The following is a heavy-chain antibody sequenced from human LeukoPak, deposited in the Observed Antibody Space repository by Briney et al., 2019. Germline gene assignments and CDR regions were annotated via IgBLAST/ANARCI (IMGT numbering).Heavy chain of an antibody. CDR1: GGSISSGGYY. V-gene: IGHV4-31*03. Sequence: PSETLSLTCTVSGGSISSGGYYWSWIRQHPGKGLEWIGYIYYSGSTYYNPSLKSRVTISVDTSKNQFSLKLSSVTAADTAVYYCARHTLTGYSLDPWGQGTLVTVSS. CDR2: IYYSGST. J-gene: IGHJ5*02. D-gene: IGHD3-9*01. CDR3: ARHTLTGYSLDP.